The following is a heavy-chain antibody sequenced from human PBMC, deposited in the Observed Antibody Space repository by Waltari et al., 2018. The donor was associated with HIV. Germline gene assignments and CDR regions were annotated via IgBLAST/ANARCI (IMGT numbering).Heavy chain of an antibody. CDR3: ARDPYGSGWFDY. CDR2: INQDGSEK. J-gene: IGHJ4*02. Sequence: EVQLVASGGGLVQPGGSLRLPCGASAFIFGSYWMSWVRQAPGKGLEWVANINQDGSEKYYVDSVKGRFTISRDNAKNSLYLQMNSLRAEDTAVYYCARDPYGSGWFDYWGQGTLVTVSS. CDR1: AFIFGSYW. V-gene: IGHV3-7*01. D-gene: IGHD6-25*01.